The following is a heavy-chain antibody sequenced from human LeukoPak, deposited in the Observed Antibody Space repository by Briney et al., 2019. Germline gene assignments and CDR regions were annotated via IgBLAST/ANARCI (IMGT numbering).Heavy chain of an antibody. CDR3: ARDINWVGGY. Sequence: GGSLRLSCAASGFTFSNAWMSWVRQAPGKGLEWVSYISSSDNTIYYADSVKGQFTISRDNAKNSLYLQMNSLRAEDTAVYYCARDINWVGGYWGQGTLVTVSS. CDR1: GFTFSNAW. J-gene: IGHJ4*02. D-gene: IGHD7-27*01. CDR2: ISSSDNTI. V-gene: IGHV3-11*04.